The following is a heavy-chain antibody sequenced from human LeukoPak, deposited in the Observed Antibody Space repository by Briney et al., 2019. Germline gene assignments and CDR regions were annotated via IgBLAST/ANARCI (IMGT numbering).Heavy chain of an antibody. D-gene: IGHD5-24*01. CDR1: GFTVSNNY. CDR3: GRDHYGYNSIDY. J-gene: IGHJ4*02. Sequence: GGSLRLSCAASGFTVSNNYMTWVRQAPGKGLVWVSRLNGDGRITHYADSVEGRFTISRDNAKSTLCLQMDRLRAEDTAVYYCGRDHYGYNSIDYWGQGTLVTVSS. V-gene: IGHV3-74*01. CDR2: LNGDGRIT.